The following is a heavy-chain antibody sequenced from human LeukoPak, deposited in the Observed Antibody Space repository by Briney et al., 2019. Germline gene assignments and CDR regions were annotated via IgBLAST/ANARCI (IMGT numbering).Heavy chain of an antibody. CDR2: MKQDGSAK. CDR1: GFTFSSYW. CDR3: ARGQGGALDF. Sequence: PGGSLRLSCAVSGFTFSSYWMAWVRQAPGKGLEWVANMKQDGSAKHYADSVKGRFTISRDNAKNSLYLQMNSLRAEDTAVYYCARGQGGALDFWGLGSLVTVSS. D-gene: IGHD3-16*01. J-gene: IGHJ4*02. V-gene: IGHV3-7*01.